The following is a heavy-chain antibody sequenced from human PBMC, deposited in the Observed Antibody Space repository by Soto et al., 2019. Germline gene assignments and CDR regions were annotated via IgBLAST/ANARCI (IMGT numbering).Heavy chain of an antibody. J-gene: IGHJ4*02. Sequence: EVKVVESGGDFVKPGGSLRLSCATSGFMFSSAWMSWVRQAPWKGLEWVGRIKSRSDGGARDYAAPVKGRFNISRDDSKHMVYLQMDSLKVEDSAVYYCVEGWNDFWGQGTLVTVSS. V-gene: IGHV3-15*01. CDR2: IKSRSDGGAR. CDR3: VEGWNDF. CDR1: GFMFSSAW. D-gene: IGHD1-1*01.